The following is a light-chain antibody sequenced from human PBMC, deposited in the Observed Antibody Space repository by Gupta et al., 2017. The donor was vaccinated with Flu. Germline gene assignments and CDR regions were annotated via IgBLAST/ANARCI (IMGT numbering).Light chain of an antibody. CDR3: QQYDNWPPLT. Sequence: EIVMTQSPATVSVSPGERATLSCRASQSVSNNLAWYQQKPGQAPRLLIYGAYTRATDIPARFSGSGSGIEFTLTISSLQSEDFAVYYCQQYDNWPPLTFGGGTKVEIK. J-gene: IGKJ4*01. CDR2: GAY. CDR1: QSVSNN. V-gene: IGKV3-15*01.